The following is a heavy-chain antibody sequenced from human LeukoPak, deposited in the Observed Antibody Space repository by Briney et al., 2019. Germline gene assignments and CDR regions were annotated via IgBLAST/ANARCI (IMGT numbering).Heavy chain of an antibody. V-gene: IGHV3-48*03. D-gene: IGHD2-2*01. CDR1: EFTFSSYE. J-gene: IGHJ6*02. Sequence: PGGSLRLSCAASEFTFSSYEMNSVRQAPGKGLEWVSYISSDGSTIYYADSVKGRFTISRDNDKNSMYLQMNSLRAEDTALYYCARITGSTCQLGYYGMDVWGQGTTVTVSS. CDR2: ISSDGSTI. CDR3: ARITGSTCQLGYYGMDV.